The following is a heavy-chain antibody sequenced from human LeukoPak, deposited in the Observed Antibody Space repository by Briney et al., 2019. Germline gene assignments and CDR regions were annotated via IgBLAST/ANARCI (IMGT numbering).Heavy chain of an antibody. CDR1: GGSISSSY. Sequence: SETLSLTCTVSGGSISSSYWSWIRQPPGKGLEWIGYIYYSGSTNQNPSLKSRVTISVDTSKNQFSLKLSSVTAADTAVYYCARQRFLEWYFDYWGQGTLVTVSS. CDR3: ARQRFLEWYFDY. D-gene: IGHD3-3*01. J-gene: IGHJ4*02. V-gene: IGHV4-59*08. CDR2: IYYSGST.